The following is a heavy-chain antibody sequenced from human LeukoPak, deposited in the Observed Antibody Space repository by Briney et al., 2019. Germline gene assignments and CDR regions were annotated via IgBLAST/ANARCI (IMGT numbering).Heavy chain of an antibody. J-gene: IGHJ4*02. V-gene: IGHV4-30-2*01. D-gene: IGHD2-2*01. CDR3: ATGVPKPDPIVVVPAAIRVAQAFDS. CDR2: INHIGST. CDR1: GGSISSGDYY. Sequence: PSQTLSLTCAVSGGSISSGDYYWNWIRQPPGKGLEWIGEINHIGSTSYNPSLKSRVTISADTSKNQFSLQLRSLTAADTAVYYCATGVPKPDPIVVVPAAIRVAQAFDSWGQGTLVTVSS.